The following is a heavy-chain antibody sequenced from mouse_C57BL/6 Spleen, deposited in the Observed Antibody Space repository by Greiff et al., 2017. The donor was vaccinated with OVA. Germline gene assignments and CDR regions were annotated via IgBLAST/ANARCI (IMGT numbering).Heavy chain of an antibody. CDR2: IDPSDSET. CDR1: GYTFTSYW. D-gene: IGHD1-1*01. CDR3: ARNHYGSSYDYAMDY. Sequence: QVQLQQPGAELVRPGSSVKLSCKASGYTFTSYWMHWVKQRPIQGLEWIGNIDPSDSETHYNQKFKDKATLTVDKSSSTAYMQLSSLTSEDSAVYYCARNHYGSSYDYAMDYWGQGTSVTVSS. V-gene: IGHV1-52*01. J-gene: IGHJ4*01.